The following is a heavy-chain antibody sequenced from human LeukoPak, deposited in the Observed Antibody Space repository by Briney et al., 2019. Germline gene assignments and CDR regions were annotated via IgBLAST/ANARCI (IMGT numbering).Heavy chain of an antibody. Sequence: GGSLRLSCAASGFTFSTYWMNWVRQAPGKGLEWVANIKEDGSEKYYVDSVKGRFTISRDNAKNSLYLQMNSLRAEDTAVSYCARNWGYFDYWGQGTLVTVSS. CDR3: ARNWGYFDY. CDR2: IKEDGSEK. CDR1: GFTFSTYW. V-gene: IGHV3-7*05. J-gene: IGHJ4*02. D-gene: IGHD3-16*01.